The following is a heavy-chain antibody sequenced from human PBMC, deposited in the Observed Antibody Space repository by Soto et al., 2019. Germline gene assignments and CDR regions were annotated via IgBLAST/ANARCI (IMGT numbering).Heavy chain of an antibody. J-gene: IGHJ6*02. CDR2: ISNSGGDT. V-gene: IGHV3-23*01. CDR3: AKVLYNSYCNVMDV. D-gene: IGHD2-2*02. CDR1: GFTFSNYA. Sequence: GGSLRLSCAASGFTFSNYAMRWVRQAPGQGLEWVSSISNSGGDTHYPDSVKGRFTISRDNSKNTLYLQMDSLRAEDTAVYYCAKVLYNSYCNVMDVWGQGTTVTVSS.